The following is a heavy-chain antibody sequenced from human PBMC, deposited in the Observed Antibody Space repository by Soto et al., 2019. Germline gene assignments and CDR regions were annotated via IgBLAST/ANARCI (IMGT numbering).Heavy chain of an antibody. V-gene: IGHV3-23*01. Sequence: EVQLLESGGGLVQPGGSLRLSCAASGFTFSSYAMSWVRQAPGKGREWVSAISGSGGSTYYADSVKGRFTISRDKSKNTVYLQMNSLRAEDTAAYYCAKDLRPYYYYAMDVWGQGTTVTVSS. D-gene: IGHD2-21*01. CDR3: AKDLRPYYYYAMDV. CDR1: GFTFSSYA. CDR2: ISGSGGST. J-gene: IGHJ6*02.